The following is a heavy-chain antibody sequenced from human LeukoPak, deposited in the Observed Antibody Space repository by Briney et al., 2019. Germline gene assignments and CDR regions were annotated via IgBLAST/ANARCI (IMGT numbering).Heavy chain of an antibody. CDR3: ARHNGMYYYYYGLDV. CDR2: IYYSGST. CDR1: GGSISSSNYY. D-gene: IGHD1-14*01. J-gene: IGHJ6*02. Sequence: SETLSLTCTVSGGSISSSNYYWGRIRQPPGKGLEWIGSIYYSGSTNYNPSLKSRVTISVDTFKNQYSLKLSSVTAADTAVYYCARHNGMYYYYYGLDVWGQGTTVTVSS. V-gene: IGHV4-39*01.